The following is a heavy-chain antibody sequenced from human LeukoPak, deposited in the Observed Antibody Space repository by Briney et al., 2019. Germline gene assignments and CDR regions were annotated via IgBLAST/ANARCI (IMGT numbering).Heavy chain of an antibody. CDR2: LRYDGSNK. D-gene: IGHD1-26*01. CDR3: AKDGRLGFDY. V-gene: IGHV3-30*02. J-gene: IGHJ4*02. CDR1: GFTFSSYS. Sequence: PGGSLRLSCAASGFTFSSYSMHWVPQAPGLGLEWVAFLRYDGSNKYYADSVRGPFTISRDNSKNTLYLQMNSLRAEDTAGYYCAKDGRLGFDYWGQGTLVTVSS.